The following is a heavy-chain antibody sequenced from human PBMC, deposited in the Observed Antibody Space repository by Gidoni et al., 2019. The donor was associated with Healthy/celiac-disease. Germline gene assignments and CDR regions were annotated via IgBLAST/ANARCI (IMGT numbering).Heavy chain of an antibody. J-gene: IGHJ5*02. CDR3: EREFVVVNPMRGWFDP. V-gene: IGHV1-69*01. D-gene: IGHD2-21*01. Sequence: QVQLVQSGAEVQKPGSSVKVSCTASGGTFRSYAISWVRQAPGQGLEWMGGIIPIFGTANYAQKFQGRVTITADESTSTAYKDLSSLRSEDTAVYYCEREFVVVNPMRGWFDPWGQGTLVTVSS. CDR2: IIPIFGTA. CDR1: GGTFRSYA.